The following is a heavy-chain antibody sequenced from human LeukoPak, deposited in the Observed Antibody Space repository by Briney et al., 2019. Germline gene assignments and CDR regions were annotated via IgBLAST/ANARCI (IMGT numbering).Heavy chain of an antibody. CDR2: IYTSGST. D-gene: IGHD3-10*01. Sequence: SETLSLTCTVSGGSISSGSYYWSWIRQPAGKGLEWIGRIYTSGSTNYNPSLKSRVTISVDTSKNQFSLKLSSVTAADTAVYYCARGRGNTMVRGTHLGGYPYWGQGTLVTVSS. CDR3: ARGRGNTMVRGTHLGGYPY. CDR1: GGSISSGSYY. J-gene: IGHJ4*02. V-gene: IGHV4-61*02.